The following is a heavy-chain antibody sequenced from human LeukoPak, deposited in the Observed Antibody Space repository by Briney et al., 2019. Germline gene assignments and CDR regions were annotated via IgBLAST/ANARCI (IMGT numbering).Heavy chain of an antibody. J-gene: IGHJ3*01. D-gene: IGHD4-17*01. Sequence: GGSLRLSCAASGFTFSSYAMSWVRQAPGKGLAWVSTISGGSGSTYCADSVKGRFTISRDNSKNTLYLQMNSLRDEDTAVYYCARDPPDYGEAFDVWGQGTVVAVSS. CDR1: GFTFSSYA. CDR3: ARDPPDYGEAFDV. CDR2: ISGGSGST. V-gene: IGHV3-23*01.